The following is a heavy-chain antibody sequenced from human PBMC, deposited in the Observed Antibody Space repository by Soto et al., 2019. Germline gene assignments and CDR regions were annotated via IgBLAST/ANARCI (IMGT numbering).Heavy chain of an antibody. CDR2: ISWNSGNI. D-gene: IGHD6-6*01. CDR1: GFTFDDYA. V-gene: IGHV3-9*01. J-gene: IGHJ5*02. CDR3: VKASTYSSSQGWFDP. Sequence: SLRLSCTASGFTFDDYAMHWVRQGPGKGLEWVSGISWNSGNIDYADSVKGRFTISRDNAKNSLYLQMNSLRAEDTALYYCVKASTYSSSQGWFDPWGQGTMVTVSS.